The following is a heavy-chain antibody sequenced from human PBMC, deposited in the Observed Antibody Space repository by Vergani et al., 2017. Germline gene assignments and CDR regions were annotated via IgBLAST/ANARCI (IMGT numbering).Heavy chain of an antibody. CDR3: AGAYDFWSGYSNWFDP. V-gene: IGHV1-69*01. CDR2: IIPIFGTA. D-gene: IGHD3-3*01. Sequence: QVQLVQSGAEVKKPGSSVKVSCKASGGTFSSYAISWVRQAPGQGLEWMGGIIPIFGTANYAQKFPGRVTITADESTSTAYMELSSLRSEDTAVYYCAGAYDFWSGYSNWFDPWGQGTLVTVSS. CDR1: GGTFSSYA. J-gene: IGHJ5*02.